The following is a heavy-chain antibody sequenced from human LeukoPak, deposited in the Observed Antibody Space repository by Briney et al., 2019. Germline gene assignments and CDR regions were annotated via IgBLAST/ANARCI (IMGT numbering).Heavy chain of an antibody. D-gene: IGHD3-10*01. CDR3: ATLGGFGELAG. J-gene: IGHJ4*02. V-gene: IGHV4-59*12. Sequence: SETLSLTCTVSGGSISSYYWSWIRQPPGKGLEWIGYIYYSGSTYYNPSLKSRVTISVDRSKNQFSLKLSSVTAADTAVYYCATLGGFGELAGWGQGTLVTVSS. CDR2: IYYSGST. CDR1: GGSISSYY.